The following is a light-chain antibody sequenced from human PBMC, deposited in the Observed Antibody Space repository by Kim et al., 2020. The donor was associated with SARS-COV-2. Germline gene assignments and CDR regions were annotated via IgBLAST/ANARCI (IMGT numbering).Light chain of an antibody. V-gene: IGKV3D-20*01. CDR3: QQYGSSSWT. J-gene: IGKJ1*01. CDR1: QSGSSSY. CDR2: DAS. Sequence: SPGERAALSCGARQSGSSSYLAWYQQKPGLAPRRLIYDASSRATGIPDRFSGSGSGTDFTLTISRLEPEDFAVYYGQQYGSSSWTFGQGTKVDIK.